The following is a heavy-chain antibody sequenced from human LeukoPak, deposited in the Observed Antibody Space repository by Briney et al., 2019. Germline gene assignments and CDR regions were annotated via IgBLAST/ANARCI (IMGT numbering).Heavy chain of an antibody. CDR2: INPNSGGT. CDR1: GYTFTGYY. V-gene: IGHV1-2*02. J-gene: IGHJ1*01. CDR3: ARAVWFGELLGLEAEYFQH. D-gene: IGHD3-10*01. Sequence: ASVKVSCKASGYTFTGYYMHWVRQAPGQGLEWMGWINPNSGGTNYAQKFQGRVTMTRDTSISTAYMELSRLRSDDTAVYYCARAVWFGELLGLEAEYFQHWGQGTLVTVSS.